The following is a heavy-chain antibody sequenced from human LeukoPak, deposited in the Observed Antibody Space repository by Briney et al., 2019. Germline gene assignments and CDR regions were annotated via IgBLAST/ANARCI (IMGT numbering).Heavy chain of an antibody. D-gene: IGHD3-22*01. CDR2: MNPNSGNT. CDR1: GYTFTSYD. Sequence: ASVKVSCKASGYTFTSYDINWVRQATGQGLEWMGWMNPNSGNTGYAQKFQGRVTITADESTSTAYMELSSLRSEDTAVYYCARASYYYDSSGYYFDYWGQGTLVTVSS. J-gene: IGHJ4*02. V-gene: IGHV1-8*01. CDR3: ARASYYYDSSGYYFDY.